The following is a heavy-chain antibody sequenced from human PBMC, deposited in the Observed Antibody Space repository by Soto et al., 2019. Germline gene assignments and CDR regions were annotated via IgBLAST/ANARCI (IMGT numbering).Heavy chain of an antibody. CDR1: GGSISSYY. J-gene: IGHJ6*03. V-gene: IGHV4-59*08. CDR3: ARVYNSNYYFYRNV. Sequence: QVQLQESGPGLMKPSETLSLTCTVSGGSISSYYWRWIRQPPGKGLEWIGYIYYSGSTNYNPSLKSRVTISVDTSKDQFSLKLSSVTAADTAVYYCARVYNSNYYFYRNVWGKGNMVTVSS. CDR2: IYYSGST. D-gene: IGHD6-13*01.